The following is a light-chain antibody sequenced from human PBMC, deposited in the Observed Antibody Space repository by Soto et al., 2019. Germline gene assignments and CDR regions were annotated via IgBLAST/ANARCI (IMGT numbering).Light chain of an antibody. V-gene: IGLV2-14*01. CDR3: SSYTSSSNLG. J-gene: IGLJ3*02. CDR2: EVS. Sequence: QSVLTQPASVSGSPGQSITISCPGTSSDVGGYNYVSWYQQHPAKAPKLMIFEVSNRPSGVSNRFSGSKSGNTASLTISGLQAEDEADYYCSSYTSSSNLGFGGGTKLTVL. CDR1: SSDVGGYNY.